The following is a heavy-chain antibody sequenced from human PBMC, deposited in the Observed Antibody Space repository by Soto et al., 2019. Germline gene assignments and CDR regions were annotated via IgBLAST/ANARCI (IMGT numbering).Heavy chain of an antibody. V-gene: IGHV1-69*06. CDR1: GGTFTSYA. D-gene: IGHD6-13*01. CDR2: IIPIFGTA. Sequence: QVQRVHSGAEVKKPGSSVKVSCKASGGTFTSYAISWVRQAPGQGLEWMGGIIPIFGTANYAQKFQGRVTITADKSTSTAYMELSSLRSEDTAVYYCARVTAVGAAAGYYYYGMDVWGQGTTVTVSS. CDR3: ARVTAVGAAAGYYYYGMDV. J-gene: IGHJ6*02.